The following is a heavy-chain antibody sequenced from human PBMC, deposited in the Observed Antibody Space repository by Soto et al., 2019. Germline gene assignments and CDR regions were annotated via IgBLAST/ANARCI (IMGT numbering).Heavy chain of an antibody. Sequence: QVQLQESGPGLVKPSETLSLTCTVSGGSISSYYWSWIRQSPGKGLEWNGYISYSGSTEYNPSLKSRVTISVDTSKNQFSLKLSSVTAADTAVYYCARHLSTTAAPLPFDYWGQGTLVTVSS. V-gene: IGHV4-59*08. CDR1: GGSISSYY. J-gene: IGHJ4*02. CDR3: ARHLSTTAAPLPFDY. D-gene: IGHD1-1*01. CDR2: ISYSGST.